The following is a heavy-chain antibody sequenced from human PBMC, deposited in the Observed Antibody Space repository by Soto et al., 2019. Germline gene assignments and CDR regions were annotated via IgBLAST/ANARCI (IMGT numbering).Heavy chain of an antibody. Sequence: LSETPSLTCTVSGGSISSGGYYWSWIRQHPGKGLEWIGYIYYSGSTYYNPSLKSRVTISVDTSKNQISLQLTSVTAADTAVYYCATAYGNAWYTYWGQGTQVTVSS. V-gene: IGHV4-31*02. CDR3: ATAYGNAWYTY. J-gene: IGHJ4*02. CDR2: IYYSGST. CDR1: GGSISSGGYY. D-gene: IGHD6-13*01.